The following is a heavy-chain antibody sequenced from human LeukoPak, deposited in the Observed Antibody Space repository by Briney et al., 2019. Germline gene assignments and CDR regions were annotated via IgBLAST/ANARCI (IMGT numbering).Heavy chain of an antibody. Sequence: PGGALRLSCAAPGFTFSDYYISWVRQAPGKGLEWGSYISSSGSTIYYADSVKGRFTISRDNAKNSLYLQMNSLRAEDTAVYYCARESGAVAANWFDPWGQGTLVTVSS. CDR3: ARESGAVAANWFDP. CDR2: ISSSGSTI. V-gene: IGHV3-11*01. CDR1: GFTFSDYY. D-gene: IGHD6-19*01. J-gene: IGHJ5*02.